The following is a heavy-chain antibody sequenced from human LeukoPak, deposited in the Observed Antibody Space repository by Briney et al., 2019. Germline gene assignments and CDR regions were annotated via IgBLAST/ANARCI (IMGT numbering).Heavy chain of an antibody. CDR1: GGSLSSYY. Sequence: SETLSLTCSVSGGSLSSYYWNWIRQPAGKGLEWIGHMYITGSTNYNPALKSRVSMSLDTSKNQFSLKLSSVTAADTAVYYCAREGLNMVRGVIPKEAWGWFDPWGQGTLVTVSS. V-gene: IGHV4-4*07. CDR2: MYITGST. CDR3: AREGLNMVRGVIPKEAWGWFDP. D-gene: IGHD3-10*01. J-gene: IGHJ5*02.